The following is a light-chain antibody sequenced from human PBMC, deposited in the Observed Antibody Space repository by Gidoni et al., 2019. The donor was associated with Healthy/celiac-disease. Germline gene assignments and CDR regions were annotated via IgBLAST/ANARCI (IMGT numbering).Light chain of an antibody. V-gene: IGKV3-15*01. Sequence: PATLSVSPWERATLSCRASQSVSSYLAWYQQKPGQAPRLLIYGASTRATGIPARFSGSGSGTEFTLTISSLQSEDFAVYYCQQYNSWPLTFGGGTKVEIK. CDR3: QQYNSWPLT. CDR2: GAS. CDR1: QSVSSY. J-gene: IGKJ4*01.